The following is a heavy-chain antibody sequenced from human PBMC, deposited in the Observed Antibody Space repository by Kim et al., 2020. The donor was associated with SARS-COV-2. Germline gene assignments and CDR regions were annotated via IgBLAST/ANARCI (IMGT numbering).Heavy chain of an antibody. D-gene: IGHD3-3*01. J-gene: IGHJ6*02. CDR2: ISSSSSYI. Sequence: GGSLRLSCAASGFTFSSYSMNWVRQAPGKGLEWVSSISSSSSYIYYADSVKGRFTISRDNAKNSLYLQMNSLRAEDTAVYYCARPNYDFWSGVGGYGMDVWGQGTTVTVSS. V-gene: IGHV3-21*01. CDR1: GFTFSSYS. CDR3: ARPNYDFWSGVGGYGMDV.